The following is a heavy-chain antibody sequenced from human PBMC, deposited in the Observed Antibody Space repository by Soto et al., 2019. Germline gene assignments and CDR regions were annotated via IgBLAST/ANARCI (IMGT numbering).Heavy chain of an antibody. CDR2: ISGSGDST. J-gene: IGHJ4*02. D-gene: IGHD6-19*01. CDR3: AKERSSGWSFDY. V-gene: IGHV3-23*01. CDR1: GFTFSTYA. Sequence: GGSLRLSWAASGFTFSTYAMNLVRQAPGKGLEWVSGISGSGDSTYYADSVKGRFTVSRDNSKNTLYLQMNSLRAEDTAVFYCAKERSSGWSFDYWGQGTLVTV.